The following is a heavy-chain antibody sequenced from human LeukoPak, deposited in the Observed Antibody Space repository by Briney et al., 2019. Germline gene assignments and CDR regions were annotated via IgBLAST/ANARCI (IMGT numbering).Heavy chain of an antibody. D-gene: IGHD5-18*01. J-gene: IGHJ4*02. V-gene: IGHV3-53*01. CDR3: ARDADSYGSL. CDR1: GFTVSNSY. CDR2: IYSGGNT. Sequence: GGSLRLSCAASGFTVSNSYMSWVRQAPGKGLEWVSYIYSGGNTFYTDPVKGRFTISRDNSKNTLYLQMNSLRAEDTAVYYCARDADSYGSLWGQGTLVTVSS.